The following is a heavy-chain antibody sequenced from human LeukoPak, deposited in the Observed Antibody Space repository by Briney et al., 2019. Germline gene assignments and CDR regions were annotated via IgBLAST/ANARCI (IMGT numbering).Heavy chain of an antibody. D-gene: IGHD5-24*01. CDR1: GFTVSSNY. V-gene: IGHV3-53*01. CDR2: IYSGGST. CDR3: ARSRDGALGY. Sequence: GGSLRLSCAASGFTVSSNYMSWVRQAPGKGLEWASVIYSGGSTYYADSVKGRFTISRDNSKNTLYLQMNSLRAEDTAVYYCARSRDGALGYWGQGTLVTVSS. J-gene: IGHJ4*02.